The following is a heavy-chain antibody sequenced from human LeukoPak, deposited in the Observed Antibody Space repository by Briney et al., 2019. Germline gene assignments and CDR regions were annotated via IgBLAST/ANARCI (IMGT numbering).Heavy chain of an antibody. V-gene: IGHV1-69*05. Sequence: SVKVSCKASGGTFSSYAISWVRQAPGQGLEWMGGIIPIFGTANYAQKFQGRVTMTRNTSISTAYMELSSLRSEDTAVYYCTRGAVTPYYYYYYYMDVWGKGTTVTISS. CDR2: IIPIFGTA. D-gene: IGHD4-17*01. J-gene: IGHJ6*03. CDR3: TRGAVTPYYYYYYYMDV. CDR1: GGTFSSYA.